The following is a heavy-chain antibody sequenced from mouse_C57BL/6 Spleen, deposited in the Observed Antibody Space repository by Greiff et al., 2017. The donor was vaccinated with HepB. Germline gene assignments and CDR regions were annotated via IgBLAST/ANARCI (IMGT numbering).Heavy chain of an antibody. D-gene: IGHD2-2*01. CDR3: ARWGDIYYGYDDGFDY. CDR2: IYPGDGDT. V-gene: IGHV1-82*01. CDR1: GYAFSSSW. J-gene: IGHJ2*01. Sequence: QVQLKESGPELVKPGASVKISCKASGYAFSSSWMNWVKQRPGKGLEWIGRIYPGDGDTNYNGKFKGKATLTADKSSSTAYMQLSSLTSEDSAVYFCARWGDIYYGYDDGFDYWGQGTTLTVSS.